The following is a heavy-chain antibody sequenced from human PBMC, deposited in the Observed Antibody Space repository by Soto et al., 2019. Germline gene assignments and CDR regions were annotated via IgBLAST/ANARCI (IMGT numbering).Heavy chain of an antibody. D-gene: IGHD3-10*01. CDR1: GFTFSSYA. Sequence: EVKLLESGGGLVQPGGSLRLSCAASGFTFSSYAMSWVRQAPGTGLEWVSAVSGSGGSTYYADSVKGRFTISRDKSKNTLYWEMNSLRAEDTAVYYCAKGSITRAFDIWGQGTMVTVSS. J-gene: IGHJ3*02. V-gene: IGHV3-23*01. CDR2: VSGSGGST. CDR3: AKGSITRAFDI.